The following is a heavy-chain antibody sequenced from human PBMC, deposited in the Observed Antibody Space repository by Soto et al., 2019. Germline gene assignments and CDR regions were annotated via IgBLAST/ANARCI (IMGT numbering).Heavy chain of an antibody. CDR3: AHCVGGGNSCYFDY. CDR2: IYWDDDK. D-gene: IGHD2-21*02. J-gene: IGHJ4*02. CDR1: GFSLSSSGAG. V-gene: IGHV2-5*02. Sequence: QITLKESGPTLVKPTQTLTLTCTFSGFSLSSSGAGVGWIREPPGMALEWLALIYWDDDKRYSPSLKSRLIINKDTSKMQVVLTMTNLDTVDTATDYCAHCVGGGNSCYFDYWGQGTLVTVSS.